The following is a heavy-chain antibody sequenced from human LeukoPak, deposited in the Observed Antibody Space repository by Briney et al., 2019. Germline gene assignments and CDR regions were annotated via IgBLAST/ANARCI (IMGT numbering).Heavy chain of an antibody. D-gene: IGHD6-13*01. CDR3: ARHSNPSIAAGDY. CDR2: IDPSDSYT. Sequence: GESLKIAGKGSVYSFTSYWLSCVSQMPGTGIEWMGGIDPSDSYTNYSPSFQGHVTISANKSISTAYLQWSSLKASDTAMYYCARHSNPSIAAGDYWGQGTLVTVSS. J-gene: IGHJ4*02. V-gene: IGHV5-10-1*01. CDR1: VYSFTSYW.